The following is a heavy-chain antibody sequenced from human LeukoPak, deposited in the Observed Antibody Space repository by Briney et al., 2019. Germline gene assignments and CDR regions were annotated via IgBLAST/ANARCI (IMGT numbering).Heavy chain of an antibody. D-gene: IGHD2-15*01. J-gene: IGHJ5*02. CDR3: ATEGSRYCSGGSCYP. Sequence: ASVRVSCKVSGYTLTELSMHWVRQAPGKGLEWMGGFDPEDGETIYAQKFQGRVTMTEDTSTDTAYMELSSLRSEDTAVYYCATEGSRYCSGGSCYPWGQGTLVTVSS. CDR1: GYTLTELS. V-gene: IGHV1-24*01. CDR2: FDPEDGET.